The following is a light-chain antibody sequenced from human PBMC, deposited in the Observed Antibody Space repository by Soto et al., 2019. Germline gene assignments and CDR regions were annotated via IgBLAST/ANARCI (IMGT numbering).Light chain of an antibody. CDR1: SSDVGGYNY. CDR2: DVS. Sequence: QSALTQPASVSGSPGQSITISCTGTSSDVGGYNYVSWYQQHPGKAPKLMIYDVSNRHSGVSDLFSGSKSGNTASLTISGFQDEEEDDYYCSSYTSSSTSVVFGGGTKLTVL. J-gene: IGLJ2*01. CDR3: SSYTSSSTSVV. V-gene: IGLV2-14*01.